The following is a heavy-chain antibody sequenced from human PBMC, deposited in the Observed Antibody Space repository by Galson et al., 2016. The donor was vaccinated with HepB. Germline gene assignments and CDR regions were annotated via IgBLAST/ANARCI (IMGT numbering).Heavy chain of an antibody. V-gene: IGHV3-30*03. CDR3: ARPDCSGGGSYLDY. CDR2: ISYDGSNK. D-gene: IGHD2-15*01. J-gene: IGHJ4*02. CDR1: GFTLNNFG. Sequence: SLRLSCAASGFTLNNFGMHWVRQAPGKGLEWVAVISYDGSNKYYADSVKGRFTISRDNSKNTLYPQMNNPRPEDTAVYYCARPDCSGGGSYLDYWGQGTLVTVAS.